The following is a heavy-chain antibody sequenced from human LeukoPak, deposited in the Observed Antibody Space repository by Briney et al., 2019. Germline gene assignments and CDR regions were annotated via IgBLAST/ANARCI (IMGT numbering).Heavy chain of an antibody. J-gene: IGHJ4*02. Sequence: ASVKVSCKASGYTFTSYAMNWVRQAPGQGLEWMGWFNTNTGNPTYAQGFTGGFVFSLDSSVTTAYLQISSLKAEDTAVYYCAREVAPSGFDYWGQGTLVTVSS. CDR3: AREVAPSGFDY. CDR2: FNTNTGNP. D-gene: IGHD1-26*01. V-gene: IGHV7-4-1*02. CDR1: GYTFTSYA.